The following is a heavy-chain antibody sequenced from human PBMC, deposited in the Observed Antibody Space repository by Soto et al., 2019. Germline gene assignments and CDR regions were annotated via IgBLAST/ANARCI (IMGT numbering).Heavy chain of an antibody. CDR1: GYTFSSYD. Sequence: QVQLVQSGAEVKKPGASVKVSCKASGYTFSSYDINWVRQARGHGPEWMGWMNPNSGDTGYAQKFQGRVTMTRDTSIRTAYLEVSSLRFEDTAVYYCARIGDPHYNYGMDVWGQGTTVTVS. J-gene: IGHJ6*02. D-gene: IGHD3-22*01. CDR2: MNPNSGDT. CDR3: ARIGDPHYNYGMDV. V-gene: IGHV1-8*01.